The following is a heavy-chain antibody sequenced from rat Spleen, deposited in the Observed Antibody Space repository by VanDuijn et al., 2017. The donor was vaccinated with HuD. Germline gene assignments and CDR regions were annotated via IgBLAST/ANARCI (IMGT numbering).Heavy chain of an antibody. CDR3: ARQGELDYVMDA. J-gene: IGHJ4*01. Sequence: EVQLVESGGGLVQPGRSMKLSCAASGFTFSNYDMAWVRQAPTKGLEWVASISYDGSSTYYRDSVKGRFTISRDNAKSTLYLQMDSLRSEDTATYYCARQGELDYVMDAWGQGASVTVSS. CDR1: GFTFSNYD. CDR2: ISYDGSST. V-gene: IGHV5-25*01. D-gene: IGHD5-1*01.